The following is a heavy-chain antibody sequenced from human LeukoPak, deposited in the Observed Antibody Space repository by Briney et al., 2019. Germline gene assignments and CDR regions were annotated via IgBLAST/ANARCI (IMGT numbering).Heavy chain of an antibody. D-gene: IGHD2-2*01. CDR2: ISAYNGNT. CDR3: ARGLGYCSSTSCEGYFDY. J-gene: IGHJ4*02. CDR1: GYTFTSYG. V-gene: IGHV1-18*01. Sequence: ASVKVSCKASGYTFTSYGISWVRQAPGQGLEWMGWISAYNGNTNYAQKLQGRDTMTTDTSTSTAYMELRSLRSDDTAVYYCARGLGYCSSTSCEGYFDYWGQGTLVTVSS.